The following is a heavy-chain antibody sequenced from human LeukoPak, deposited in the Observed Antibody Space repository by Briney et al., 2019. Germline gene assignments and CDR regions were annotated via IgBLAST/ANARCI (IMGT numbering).Heavy chain of an antibody. V-gene: IGHV4-59*08. Sequence: SETLSLTCTVSGGSVRSYYWIWIRQPPGKGLEWIGYLYYSGSTNYNPSLKSRVTISVDTSKNQFSLNLSSVTAADTAVYYCARRGPGNWYFDLWGRGTLVTVSS. CDR1: GGSVRSYY. J-gene: IGHJ2*01. CDR2: LYYSGST. CDR3: ARRGPGNWYFDL.